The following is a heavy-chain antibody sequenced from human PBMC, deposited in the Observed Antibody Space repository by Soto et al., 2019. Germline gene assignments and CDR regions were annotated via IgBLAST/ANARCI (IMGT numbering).Heavy chain of an antibody. CDR2: ISSSSSYI. CDR3: ARDRSSLAAAPYWFDP. CDR1: GFTFSSYS. D-gene: IGHD6-13*01. V-gene: IGHV3-21*01. Sequence: GGSLRLSCAASGFTFSSYSMNWVRQAPGKGLEWVSSISSSSSYIYYADSVKGRFTISRDNAKNSLYLQMNSLRAEDTAVYYCARDRSSLAAAPYWFDPWGQGTLVTVSS. J-gene: IGHJ5*02.